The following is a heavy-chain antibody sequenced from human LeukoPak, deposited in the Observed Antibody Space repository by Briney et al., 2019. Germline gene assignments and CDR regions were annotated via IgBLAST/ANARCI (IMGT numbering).Heavy chain of an antibody. J-gene: IGHJ6*02. V-gene: IGHV1-69*04. Sequence: ASVKVSCKASGGTFSSYAISWVRQAPGQGLEWMGRIIPILGIANYAQKFQGRVTITADKSTSTAYMELSSLRSEDTAVYYCARLSLLAYGMDVWGQGTTVTVSS. CDR2: IIPILGIA. CDR3: ARLSLLAYGMDV. CDR1: GGTFSSYA. D-gene: IGHD2-15*01.